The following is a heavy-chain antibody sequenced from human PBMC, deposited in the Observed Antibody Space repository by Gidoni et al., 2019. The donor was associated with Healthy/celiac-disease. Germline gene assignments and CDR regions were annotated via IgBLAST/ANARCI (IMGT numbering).Heavy chain of an antibody. D-gene: IGHD6-13*01. V-gene: IGHV3-23*01. Sequence: EVQLLESGGGLVQPGGSLRLSCAASGFTFSSYAMSWVRQAPGKGLEWVSAISGSGGSTYYADSVKGRFTISRDNSKNTLYLQMNSLRAEDTAVYYCATHSIAAAGTKDYYYYMDVWGKGTTVTVSS. J-gene: IGHJ6*03. CDR1: GFTFSSYA. CDR2: ISGSGGST. CDR3: ATHSIAAAGTKDYYYYMDV.